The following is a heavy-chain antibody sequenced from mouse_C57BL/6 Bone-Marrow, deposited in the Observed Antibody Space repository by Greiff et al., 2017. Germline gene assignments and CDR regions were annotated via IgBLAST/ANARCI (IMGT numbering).Heavy chain of an antibody. V-gene: IGHV2-2*01. Sequence: QVHVKQSGPGLVQPSQSLSITCTVSGFSLTSYGVHWVRQSPGKGLEWLGVIWSGGSTDYNAAFISRLSISKDNSKRQVFFKMNSLQADDTAIYYCARYNWLWYFDVWGTGTTVTVSS. CDR2: IWSGGST. D-gene: IGHD1-3*01. CDR3: ARYNWLWYFDV. J-gene: IGHJ1*03. CDR1: GFSLTSYG.